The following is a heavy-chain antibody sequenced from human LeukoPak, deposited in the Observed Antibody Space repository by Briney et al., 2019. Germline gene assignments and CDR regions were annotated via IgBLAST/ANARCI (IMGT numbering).Heavy chain of an antibody. Sequence: SETLSLTCTVSGGSISSYYWSWIRQPPGKGLEGIGYIYYSGSTNYNPSLKSRVTISVDTSKNQFSLKLSSVAAADTAVYYCATSYSSGWRPFDYWGQGTLVTVSS. V-gene: IGHV4-59*08. D-gene: IGHD6-19*01. CDR2: IYYSGST. J-gene: IGHJ4*02. CDR3: ATSYSSGWRPFDY. CDR1: GGSISSYY.